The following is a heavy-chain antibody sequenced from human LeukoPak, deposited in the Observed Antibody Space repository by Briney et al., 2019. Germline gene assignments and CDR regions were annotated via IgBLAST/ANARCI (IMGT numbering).Heavy chain of an antibody. Sequence: PGGSLRLSCAGSGFTFSTFWMTWVRRAPGKGLEWVANIKQDGSAKYYVASAQGRFTISRDNAKNSLSLQMNSLRVEDTAVYYCVRVNNRNYDYWGQGTRVAVSS. V-gene: IGHV3-7*01. J-gene: IGHJ4*02. CDR2: IKQDGSAK. D-gene: IGHD5-24*01. CDR1: GFTFSTFW. CDR3: VRVNNRNYDY.